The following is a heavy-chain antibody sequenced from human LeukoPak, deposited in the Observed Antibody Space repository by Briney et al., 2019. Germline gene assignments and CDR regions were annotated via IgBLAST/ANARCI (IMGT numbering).Heavy chain of an antibody. J-gene: IGHJ5*02. D-gene: IGHD6-6*01. CDR1: GYTFSSYG. V-gene: IGHV3-30*18. CDR2: ISHDGSNQ. Sequence: GGSLRLSCAASGYTFSSYGMHWVRQAPGKGLEWMAAISHDGSNQYYADSVKGRFTISRDNSKNTLYLQMNSLRAEDTAVYYCAKDRPEYSSSSLGLAWGQGTLVTVSS. CDR3: AKDRPEYSSSSLGLA.